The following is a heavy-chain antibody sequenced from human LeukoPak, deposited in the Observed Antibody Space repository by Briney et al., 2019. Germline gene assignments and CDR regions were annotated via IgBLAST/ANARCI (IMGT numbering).Heavy chain of an antibody. Sequence: PSETLSLTCTVSGGSISSYYWSWIRQPPGKGLEWIGYIYTSGSTNYNPSLKSRVTISVDTSKNQFSLKLSSVTAADTAVYYCARWGSGWPPVFDFWGQGTLVTVSS. CDR3: ARWGSGWPPVFDF. D-gene: IGHD6-19*01. CDR2: IYTSGST. CDR1: GGSISSYY. J-gene: IGHJ4*02. V-gene: IGHV4-4*09.